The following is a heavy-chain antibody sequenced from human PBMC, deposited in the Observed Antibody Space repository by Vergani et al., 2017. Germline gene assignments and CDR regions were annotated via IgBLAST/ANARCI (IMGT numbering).Heavy chain of an antibody. V-gene: IGHV4-59*06. CDR2: IYYSGST. Sequence: QVQLQESGPGLVKPSETLSLTCTVSGGSISSYYWSWIRQHPGKGLEWIGYIYYSGSTYYNPSLKSRVTISVDTSKNQFSLKLSSVTAADTAVYYCARGFFSSSPFFDYWGQGTLVTVSS. CDR1: GGSISSYY. D-gene: IGHD6-13*01. J-gene: IGHJ4*02. CDR3: ARGFFSSSPFFDY.